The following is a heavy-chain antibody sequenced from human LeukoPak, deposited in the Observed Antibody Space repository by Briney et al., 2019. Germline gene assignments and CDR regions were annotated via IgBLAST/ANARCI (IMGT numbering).Heavy chain of an antibody. D-gene: IGHD2-21*02. Sequence: GGSLRLSCAASGFTFDDYAMHWVRQAPGKGLEWVSGISCNSDTIAYADSVEGRFTISRDNSKNSLYLQMSSLRAEDTALDYCAKDYCGGHCYSGWYFDLWGRATLVTASS. V-gene: IGHV3-9*01. J-gene: IGHJ2*01. CDR3: AKDYCGGHCYSGWYFDL. CDR2: ISCNSDTI. CDR1: GFTFDDYA.